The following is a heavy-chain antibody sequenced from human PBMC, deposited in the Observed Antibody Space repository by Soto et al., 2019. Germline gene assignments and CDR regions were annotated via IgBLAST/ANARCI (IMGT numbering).Heavy chain of an antibody. CDR1: GFTFSSYA. J-gene: IGHJ4*02. CDR3: AKDKLVYSGYGPAFGH. Sequence: GGSLRLSCAASGFTFSSYAMSWVRQAPGKGLQWVSGISGTGSSTYYAESVKGRITISRDNSKNTLYLQMNSLRAEDTTVYYCAKDKLVYSGYGPAFGHWGQGTLVTVS. D-gene: IGHD5-12*01. V-gene: IGHV3-23*01. CDR2: ISGTGSST.